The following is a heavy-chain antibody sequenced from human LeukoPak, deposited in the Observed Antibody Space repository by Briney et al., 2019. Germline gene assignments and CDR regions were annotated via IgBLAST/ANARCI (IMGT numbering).Heavy chain of an antibody. J-gene: IGHJ4*02. D-gene: IGHD3-22*01. Sequence: GGSLRLSCAASGFTFSTYGMHWLRQAPGKGLEWVAYIPKDGSNKFYADSVKGRFTISRDNSKSTLSLQMNSLRAEDTAVYYCARVRYYDSWYFDYWGQGTLVTVSS. V-gene: IGHV3-30*19. CDR1: GFTFSTYG. CDR3: ARVRYYDSWYFDY. CDR2: IPKDGSNK.